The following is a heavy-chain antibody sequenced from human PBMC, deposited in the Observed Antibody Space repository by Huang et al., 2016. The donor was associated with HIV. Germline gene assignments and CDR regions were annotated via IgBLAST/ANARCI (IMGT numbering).Heavy chain of an antibody. CDR3: ARKFSSTWYRAFDL. CDR1: GYSFNTYG. V-gene: IGHV5-51*01. J-gene: IGHJ3*01. D-gene: IGHD6-13*01. CDR2: IYPGDSDT. Sequence: EVQLVQSGAEVNKPGESLQISCQGSGYSFNTYGIAWVRQMPGKGPEWMGIIYPGDSDTRYSPSFQGQVTISADKSIDTAYLQWRSLKASDTAMYYCARKFSSTWYRAFDLWGQGTMVTVSS.